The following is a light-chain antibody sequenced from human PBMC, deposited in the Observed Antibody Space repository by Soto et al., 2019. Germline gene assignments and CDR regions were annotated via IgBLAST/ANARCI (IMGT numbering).Light chain of an antibody. CDR3: QQYNNWWT. Sequence: ESVLTQSPGTLSLSPGERATLSCRASQSVSSNLAWYQQKPGQAPSLLIYDASNRATGIPARFSGGGFGTEFTLTISSLQSEDFAVYYCQQYNNWWTFGQGTKVDIK. V-gene: IGKV3D-15*01. CDR1: QSVSSN. CDR2: DAS. J-gene: IGKJ1*01.